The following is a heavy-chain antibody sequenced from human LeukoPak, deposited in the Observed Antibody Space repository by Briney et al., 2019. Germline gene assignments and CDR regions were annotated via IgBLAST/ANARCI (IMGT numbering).Heavy chain of an antibody. D-gene: IGHD2-21*02. CDR2: IYYSGST. CDR3: ARADTYCGGDCYPGAEYFQH. J-gene: IGHJ1*01. Sequence: SETLSLTCTVSGGSTSSYYWGWNRQPPGKVLGWIGYIYYSGSTNYNPSLKNRVTISVDTSKNQFSLKLSSVTAADTAVYDCARADTYCGGDCYPGAEYFQHWGQGTLVTVSS. V-gene: IGHV4-59*01. CDR1: GGSTSSYY.